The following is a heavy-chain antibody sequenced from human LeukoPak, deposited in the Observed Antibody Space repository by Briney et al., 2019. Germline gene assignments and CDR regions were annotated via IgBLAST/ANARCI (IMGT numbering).Heavy chain of an antibody. J-gene: IGHJ5*02. D-gene: IGHD3-22*01. V-gene: IGHV4-39*01. CDR2: IYYSGSS. Sequence: PSETLSLTCNVSGGSISSSSYYWGWIRQPPGKGLEGIGSIYYSGSSYYNPSLKSRVTISVDTSKNQFSLKLSSVTAADTAVYYCASIWGGLYDSSGYYYTGMFDPWGQGTLVTVSS. CDR1: GGSISSSSYY. CDR3: ASIWGGLYDSSGYYYTGMFDP.